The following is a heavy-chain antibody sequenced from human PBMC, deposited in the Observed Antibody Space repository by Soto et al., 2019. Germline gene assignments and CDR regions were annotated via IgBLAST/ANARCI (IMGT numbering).Heavy chain of an antibody. V-gene: IGHV3-23*01. Sequence: EVQLLESGGGLVQPGGSLRLSCAASGFAFNTFVMGWVRQDPGKGLEWVSLISGNSRDTYYADSVKGRFTISRDNSKNTLYLQMNSLRAEDTAVYYCATQDFRGTTGTTWGQGTLVTVSS. CDR2: ISGNSRDT. CDR3: ATQDFRGTTGTT. D-gene: IGHD1-1*01. CDR1: GFAFNTFV. J-gene: IGHJ4*02.